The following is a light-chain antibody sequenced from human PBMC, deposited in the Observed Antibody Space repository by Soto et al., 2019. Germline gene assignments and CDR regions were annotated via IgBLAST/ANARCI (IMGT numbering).Light chain of an antibody. V-gene: IGKV1-39*01. J-gene: IGKJ4*01. CDR3: QQNYVPQFT. Sequence: IQLTQSPSSLSASVLYIFTITFRAILIIISSLNWYQQRPGKPPRLLIYAASTLQSGVPSRFSGSGSRSGSGTEFTLTISSLQPEDFASYYCQQNYVPQFTFGGGTKVDIK. CDR2: AAS. CDR1: LIIISS.